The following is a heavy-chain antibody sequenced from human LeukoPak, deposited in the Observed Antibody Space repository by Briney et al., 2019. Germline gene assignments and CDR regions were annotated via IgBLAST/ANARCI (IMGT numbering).Heavy chain of an antibody. V-gene: IGHV4-61*02. D-gene: IGHD5-24*01. CDR1: SGSINSDGYY. CDR3: VRVYRRDGLNFDGFDI. Sequence: SETLSLTCAVSSGSINSDGYYWSWIRQPAGKGLEWIGRVYSSGSANYSPSLKSRVIISIDTSKSQFSLRLSSVTAADTAVYYCVRVYRRDGLNFDGFDIWGQGTMVTVS. J-gene: IGHJ3*02. CDR2: VYSSGSA.